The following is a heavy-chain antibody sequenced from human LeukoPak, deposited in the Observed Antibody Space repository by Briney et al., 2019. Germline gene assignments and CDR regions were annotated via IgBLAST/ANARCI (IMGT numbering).Heavy chain of an antibody. V-gene: IGHV3-66*01. CDR1: GFTVSSNY. Sequence: GGSLRLSCAASGFTVSSNYMSWVRQAPGKGLEWVSAIYSGGSTYYGDSVKGRFTISRDNSKNTLYLQMNSLRAEDTAVYYCARGYSYGYARYCDYWGQGTLVTVSS. CDR3: ARGYSYGYARYCDY. D-gene: IGHD5-18*01. J-gene: IGHJ4*02. CDR2: IYSGGST.